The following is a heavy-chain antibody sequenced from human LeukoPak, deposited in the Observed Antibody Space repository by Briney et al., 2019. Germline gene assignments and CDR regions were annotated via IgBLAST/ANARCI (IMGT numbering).Heavy chain of an antibody. V-gene: IGHV3-23*01. J-gene: IGHJ4*02. CDR1: GFNFRSYW. CDR3: ARAQVTANFDY. Sequence: GGSLRLSCAASGFNFRSYWMSWVRQAPGKGPEWVSAISGSGGSTYHADSVKGRFTISRDNSKNTLYLQMNSLRAEDTAVYYCARAQVTANFDYWGQGTLVTVSS. D-gene: IGHD4-11*01. CDR2: ISGSGGST.